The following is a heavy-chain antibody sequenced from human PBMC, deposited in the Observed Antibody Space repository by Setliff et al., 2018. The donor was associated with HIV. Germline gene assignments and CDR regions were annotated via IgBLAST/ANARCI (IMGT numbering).Heavy chain of an antibody. D-gene: IGHD3-3*01. CDR1: GGSFSGHY. Sequence: SETLSLTCSFSGGSFSGHYWSWIRQTPGKGLEWIATIYTTERISYNPSLRSRVTISVETSQNLFSLRLRSVTAADTGVYYCARCSVGWSREEHPRPDGAFHIWGQGSMVTVSS. CDR2: IYTTERI. J-gene: IGHJ3*02. V-gene: IGHV4-59*11. CDR3: ARCSVGWSREEHPRPDGAFHI.